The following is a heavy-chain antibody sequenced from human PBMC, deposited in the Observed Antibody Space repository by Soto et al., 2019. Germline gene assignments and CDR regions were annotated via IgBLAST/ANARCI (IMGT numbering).Heavy chain of an antibody. J-gene: IGHJ4*02. CDR1: GGTFSSYT. V-gene: IGHV1-69*02. CDR3: ARGDRSSNSGYGIDY. D-gene: IGHD2-2*01. Sequence: QVQLVQSGAEVKKPGSSVKVSRKASGGTFSSYTISWVRQAPGQGLEWMGRIIPILGIANYAQKFQGRVTITADKSTSTAYMERSSLRSEDTAVYYCARGDRSSNSGYGIDYWGQGTLVTVSS. CDR2: IIPILGIA.